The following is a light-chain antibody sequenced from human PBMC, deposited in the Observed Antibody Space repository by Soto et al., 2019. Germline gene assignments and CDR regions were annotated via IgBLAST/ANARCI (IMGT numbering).Light chain of an antibody. CDR3: QQYYTLPMT. CDR1: QDISKH. J-gene: IGKJ5*01. V-gene: IGKV1-33*01. CDR2: DAS. Sequence: QRTQSPCSLSASGGARGAITCQARQDISKHLNWYQQKPGKAPKLRIYDASDLETGVPSRFSGSGSGTDFTVTISTLQPDDFETYSCQQYYTLPMTFGQGTRLEIK.